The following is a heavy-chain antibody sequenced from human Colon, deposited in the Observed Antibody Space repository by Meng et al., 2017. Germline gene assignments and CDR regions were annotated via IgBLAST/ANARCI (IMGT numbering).Heavy chain of an antibody. D-gene: IGHD2-15*01. Sequence: QVQRVEAGAELKKPGASVKVSCKTSGYTFTNFYIHWVRQAPGQGLEWMGRIVPNSGDTNYAQKFQGRVTMTRDTSISTTYMELIRLTSDDTAVYYCARSTPSLDYWGQGTLVTVSS. CDR3: ARSTPSLDY. V-gene: IGHV1-2*06. CDR2: IVPNSGDT. CDR1: GYTFTNFY. J-gene: IGHJ4*02.